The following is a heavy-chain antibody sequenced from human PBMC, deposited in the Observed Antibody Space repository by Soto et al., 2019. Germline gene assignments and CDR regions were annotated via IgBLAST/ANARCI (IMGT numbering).Heavy chain of an antibody. CDR3: ARRYGGNFDY. CDR1: GGSINNYY. J-gene: IGHJ4*02. Sequence: QVQLQESGPGLVKPSETLSLTCTVSGGSINNYYWSWIRQPPGKGLEWIGYIYYSGSTNYNPSLXSXVXIPXDTSKNQFSLKLSSVTAADTAVYYCARRYGGNFDYWGQGTLVTVSS. V-gene: IGHV4-59*01. CDR2: IYYSGST. D-gene: IGHD1-26*01.